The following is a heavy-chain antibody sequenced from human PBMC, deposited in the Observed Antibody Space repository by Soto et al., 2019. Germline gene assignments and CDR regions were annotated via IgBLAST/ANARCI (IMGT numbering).Heavy chain of an antibody. D-gene: IGHD3-22*01. CDR2: ISGSGGST. V-gene: IGHV3-23*01. J-gene: IGHJ6*02. CDR1: GFTFSSYA. Sequence: PGGSLRLSCAASGFTFSSYAMSWVRQAPGKGLEWVSAISGSGGSTYYADSVKGRFTTSRDNSKNTLYLQMNSLRAEDTAVYYCAKEISAYPPMIVVVPNYYGMDVWGQGTTVTVSS. CDR3: AKEISAYPPMIVVVPNYYGMDV.